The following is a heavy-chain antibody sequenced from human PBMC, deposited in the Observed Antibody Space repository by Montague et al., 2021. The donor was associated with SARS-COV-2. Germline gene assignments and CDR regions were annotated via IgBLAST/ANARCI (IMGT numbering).Heavy chain of an antibody. CDR3: ARDQLIRGVPAFDM. V-gene: IGHV3-48*04. CDR1: GFTFSTYN. D-gene: IGHD3-10*01. Sequence: SLRLSCAASGFTFSTYNMNWVRQIPGKGLEWLSYISSGSGAIFYSDAVXGRFTVSRDNAKNSLFLQMNSLRAEDTAVYYCARDQLIRGVPAFDMWGQGTMVTVSS. CDR2: ISSGSGAI. J-gene: IGHJ3*02.